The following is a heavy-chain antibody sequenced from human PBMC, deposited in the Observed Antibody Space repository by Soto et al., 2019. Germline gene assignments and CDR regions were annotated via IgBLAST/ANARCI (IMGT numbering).Heavy chain of an antibody. CDR1: GYSFNTYW. CDR2: IYPGDSRT. J-gene: IGHJ3*02. Sequence: EVQLVQSGAEVKKPGESLKISCQGFGYSFNTYWIAWVRQMPGKGLEWMGIIYPGDSRTTYSPSFRGQVIISADKSINTVYLQWRSLKASDTAMYYCGRDLDYGGDSERSDRWGQGTMVIVSS. V-gene: IGHV5-51*03. CDR3: GRDLDYGGDSERSDR. D-gene: IGHD2-21*02.